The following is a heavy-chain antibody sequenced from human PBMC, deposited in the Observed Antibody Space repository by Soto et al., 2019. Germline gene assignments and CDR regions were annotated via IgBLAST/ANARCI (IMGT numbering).Heavy chain of an antibody. CDR2: ISGSGGST. J-gene: IGHJ4*02. CDR1: GFSFRSYA. D-gene: IGHD2-21*01. Sequence: GGSLGLSCAASGFSFRSYAVSWVRQDPGKGLEWVSAISGSGGSTYYADSVKGRFTISRDNSKNTLYLEMNSLRAEDTAVYYCAKDPESIYFDYCGQGTLVNVSS. CDR3: AKDPESIYFDY. V-gene: IGHV3-23*01.